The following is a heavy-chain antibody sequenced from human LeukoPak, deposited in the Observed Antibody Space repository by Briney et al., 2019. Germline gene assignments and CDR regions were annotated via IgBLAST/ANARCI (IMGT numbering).Heavy chain of an antibody. CDR3: ANQTYEPPTLGYYYYYGMDV. CDR2: ISYDGSNK. D-gene: IGHD2-15*01. Sequence: GGSLRLSCAASGFTFSSYGMHWVRQAPGKGLEWVAVISYDGSNKYYADSVKGRFTISRDNSKNTLYLQMNSLRAEDTAVYYCANQTYEPPTLGYYYYYGMDVSGQGTTVTASS. V-gene: IGHV3-30*18. CDR1: GFTFSSYG. J-gene: IGHJ6*02.